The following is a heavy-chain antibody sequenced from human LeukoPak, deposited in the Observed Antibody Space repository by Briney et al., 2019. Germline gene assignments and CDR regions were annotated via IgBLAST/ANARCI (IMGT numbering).Heavy chain of an antibody. Sequence: GGALRLSCAASGFTFSSYSINWVRQAPGKGLEWVSSIISGSSYIFFADSVKGRFTISRDNAKNSLYLQMNSLRAEDTAVYYCAKDRYYFDYWGQGTLVTVSS. CDR3: AKDRYYFDY. CDR1: GFTFSSYS. J-gene: IGHJ4*02. V-gene: IGHV3-21*01. CDR2: IISGSSYI.